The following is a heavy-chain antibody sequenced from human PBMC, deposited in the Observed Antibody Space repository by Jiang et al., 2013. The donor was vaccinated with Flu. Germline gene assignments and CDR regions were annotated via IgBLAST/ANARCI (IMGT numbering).Heavy chain of an antibody. D-gene: IGHD3-10*01. J-gene: IGHJ3*02. CDR1: GFTFNTYA. Sequence: VQLLESGGGVVQPGRSLRLSCAASGFTFNTYAMDWVRQAPGKGLEWVAVISYDGSKEYYADSVKGRFTISRDNSRNTLFLQMNNLRVEDTAVYFCARDRRPMAPNDIWGRGTMVTVSS. V-gene: IGHV3-30*01. CDR2: ISYDGSKE. CDR3: ARDRRPMAPNDI.